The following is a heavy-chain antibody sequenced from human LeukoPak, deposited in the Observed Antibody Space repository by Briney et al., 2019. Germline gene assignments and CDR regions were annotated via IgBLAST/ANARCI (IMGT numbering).Heavy chain of an antibody. V-gene: IGHV3-30*18. CDR2: ISYDGSNK. CDR3: AKDQWELLGLDY. CDR1: GFTFSGYG. D-gene: IGHD1-26*01. Sequence: GRSLRLSCAASGFTFSGYGMHWVRQAPGKGLEWVAVISYDGSNKYYADSVKGRFTISRDNSKNTLYLQMNSLRAEDTAVYYCAKDQWELLGLDYWGQGTLVTVSS. J-gene: IGHJ4*02.